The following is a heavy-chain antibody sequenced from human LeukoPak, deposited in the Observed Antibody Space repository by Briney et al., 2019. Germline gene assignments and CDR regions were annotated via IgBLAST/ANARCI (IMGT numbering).Heavy chain of an antibody. CDR1: GYSFTNYW. V-gene: IGHV5-51*01. D-gene: IGHD2-15*01. CDR2: IYPDDSDT. Sequence: GESLRISCQGSGYSFTNYWIAWVRPMPGKGLEWMGIIYPDDSDTRYSPSFQGQVTISADKSITIAYLQWSSLKASDTAMYYCARRGYCSGGTCYSAAFDIWGPGTMVTVSS. J-gene: IGHJ3*02. CDR3: ARRGYCSGGTCYSAAFDI.